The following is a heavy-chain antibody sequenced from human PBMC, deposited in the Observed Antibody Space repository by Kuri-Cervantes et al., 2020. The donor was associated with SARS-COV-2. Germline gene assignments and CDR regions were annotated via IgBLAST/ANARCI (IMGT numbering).Heavy chain of an antibody. V-gene: IGHV4-61*05. J-gene: IGHJ5*02. CDR1: GGSISSSSYY. Sequence: SETLSLTGTVSGGSISSSSYYWSWIRQPPGKGLEWIGYIYYIGSTNYNLCLKSRVTISVNTSKNQFSLKLSSVTAADMAVYYCARVRITMVQGYYNWFDPWGQGTLVTVSS. CDR3: ARVRITMVQGYYNWFDP. CDR2: IYYIGST. D-gene: IGHD3-10*01.